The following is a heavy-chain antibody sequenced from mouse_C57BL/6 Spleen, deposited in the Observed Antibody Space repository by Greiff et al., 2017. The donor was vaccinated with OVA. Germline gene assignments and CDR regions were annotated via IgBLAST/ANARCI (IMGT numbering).Heavy chain of an antibody. J-gene: IGHJ2*01. CDR2: INPSTGGT. CDR1: GYSFTGYY. Sequence: LVESGASVKISCKASGYSFTGYYMNWVKQSPEKSLEWIGEINPSTGGTTYNQKFKAKATLTVDKSSSTAYMQLKSLTSEDSAVYYCARKGDYDGLDYWGQGTTLTVSS. CDR3: ARKGDYDGLDY. D-gene: IGHD2-4*01. V-gene: IGHV1-42*01.